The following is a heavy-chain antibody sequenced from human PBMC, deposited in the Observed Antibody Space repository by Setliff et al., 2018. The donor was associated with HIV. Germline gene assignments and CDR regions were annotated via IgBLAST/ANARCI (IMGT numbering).Heavy chain of an antibody. CDR1: GDSISIDFY. CDR3: ARGEGCGGGCNYAFEM. V-gene: IGHV4-38-2*02. CDR2: IYHSGNT. Sequence: PSETLSLTCTVSGDSISIDFYWGWIRQPPRKRLEWSGSIYHSGNTYYMPSLQSRVTISVDMSKNQFSLHLTSVTAADTAVYYCARGEGCGGGCNYAFEMWGQGTMVTVSS. J-gene: IGHJ3*02. D-gene: IGHD2-21*02.